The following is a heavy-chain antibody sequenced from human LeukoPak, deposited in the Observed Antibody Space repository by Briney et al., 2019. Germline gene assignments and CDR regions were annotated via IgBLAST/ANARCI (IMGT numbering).Heavy chain of an antibody. CDR2: IKRDGSEK. V-gene: IGHV3-7*01. CDR1: GFNFSNSW. CDR3: VRDPSYSGNWFDL. J-gene: IGHJ5*02. D-gene: IGHD2-15*01. Sequence: GGSLRLSCAASGFNFSNSWMNWVRQAPGKGLEWVANIKRDGSEKYYVDSVKGRFTISRDNAKNSLYLQMNSLRAEDTAFYYCVRDPSYSGNWFDLWGQGTLVTVSS.